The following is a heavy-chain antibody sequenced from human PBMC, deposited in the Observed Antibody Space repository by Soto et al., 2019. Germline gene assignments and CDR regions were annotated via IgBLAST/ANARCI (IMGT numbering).Heavy chain of an antibody. D-gene: IGHD1-26*01. V-gene: IGHV3-53*04. J-gene: IGHJ5*02. CDR1: GFAVSSHY. Sequence: EVQVVESGGGLVQPGGSLRLSCAASGFAVSSHYMTWVRQAPGTGLEWVSRLSSGGTAYYADSVKGRFTISRDTSENTVYLQMSSLRPDDTAIYFCARDYCYSGSCYSDAWGQGILVTVSS. CDR3: ARDYCYSGSCYSDA. CDR2: LSSGGTA.